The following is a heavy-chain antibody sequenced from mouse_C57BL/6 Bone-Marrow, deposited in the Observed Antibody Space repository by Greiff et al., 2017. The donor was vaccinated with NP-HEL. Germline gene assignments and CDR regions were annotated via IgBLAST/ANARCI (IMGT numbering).Heavy chain of an antibody. D-gene: IGHD2-5*01. Sequence: QVQLQQSGAELARPGASVKLSCKASGYTFTSYGISWVKQRTGQGLEWIGEIYPRSGNTYYNEKFKGKATLTADKSSSTAYMELRSLTSEDSAVYFCSRKTYYSNYETDYWGQGTTLTVSS. CDR2: IYPRSGNT. J-gene: IGHJ2*01. CDR3: SRKTYYSNYETDY. V-gene: IGHV1-81*01. CDR1: GYTFTSYG.